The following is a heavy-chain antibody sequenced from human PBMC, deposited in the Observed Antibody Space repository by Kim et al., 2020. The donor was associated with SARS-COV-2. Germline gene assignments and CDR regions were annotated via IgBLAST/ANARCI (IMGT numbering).Heavy chain of an antibody. D-gene: IGHD3-10*01. V-gene: IGHV4-59*01. Sequence: PSLKGRVTISVDTSKNQFSLKLSSVPAADTAVYYCASVYGSGSYYAFDIWGQGTMVTVSS. CDR3: ASVYGSGSYYAFDI. J-gene: IGHJ3*02.